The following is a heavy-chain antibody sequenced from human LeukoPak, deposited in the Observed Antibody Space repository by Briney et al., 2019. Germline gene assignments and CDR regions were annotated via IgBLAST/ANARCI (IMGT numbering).Heavy chain of an antibody. D-gene: IGHD2-15*01. J-gene: IGHJ4*02. Sequence: SETLSLTCTVSGYSISSGYYWGWIRQPPGKGLEWIGSIYHSGSTYYNPSLKSRVTISVDTSKNQFSLKLSSVTAADTAVYYCARSPCSGGSCPIDYWGQGTLVTVSS. CDR2: IYHSGST. CDR3: ARSPCSGGSCPIDY. CDR1: GYSISSGYY. V-gene: IGHV4-38-2*02.